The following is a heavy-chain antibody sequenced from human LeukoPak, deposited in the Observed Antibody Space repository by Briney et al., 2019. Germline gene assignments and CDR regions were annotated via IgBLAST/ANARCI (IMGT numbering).Heavy chain of an antibody. D-gene: IGHD3-10*01. CDR2: ISGYNGNT. V-gene: IGHV1-18*01. CDR3: ARDSLYYGSGSYLGFDP. CDR1: GYTFTRYG. J-gene: IGHJ5*02. Sequence: GASVKVSCKASGYTFTRYGISWVRQAPGQGLEWMGWISGYNGNTNYAEKLQGRVTMTTDTFTSTVYMELRSLRSDDTAVYYCARDSLYYGSGSYLGFDPWGQGTLVTVSS.